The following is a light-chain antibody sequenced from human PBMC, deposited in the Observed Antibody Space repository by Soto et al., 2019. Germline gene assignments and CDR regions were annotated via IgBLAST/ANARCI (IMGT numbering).Light chain of an antibody. Sequence: EIVLTHSPGTLSLSPGERATLSSSASQSVSSSYLAWYQQKPGQAPRLLIYGASSRATGIPDRFSGSGSGTDFTLTISRLEPEDFAVYYCQQYGSSPGTFGQGTKVDNK. CDR3: QQYGSSPGT. J-gene: IGKJ1*01. V-gene: IGKV3-20*01. CDR1: QSVSSSY. CDR2: GAS.